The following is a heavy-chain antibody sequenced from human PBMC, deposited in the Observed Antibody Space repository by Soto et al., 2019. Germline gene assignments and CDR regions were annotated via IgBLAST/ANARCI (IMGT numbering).Heavy chain of an antibody. CDR1: GFTFSGSG. J-gene: IGHJ4*02. V-gene: IGHV3-73*01. CDR3: TTPEMSPGY. CDR2: IRGKAHSYAT. Sequence: EVHLVESGGALVQPGESLKLSCVTSGFTFSGSGMHWVRQASGKGLEWVGRIRGKAHSYATSYASSVEGRFTISRDDSKNTAYLQMNTLKTEDTAIYYCTTPEMSPGYWGQGTLVTVSS.